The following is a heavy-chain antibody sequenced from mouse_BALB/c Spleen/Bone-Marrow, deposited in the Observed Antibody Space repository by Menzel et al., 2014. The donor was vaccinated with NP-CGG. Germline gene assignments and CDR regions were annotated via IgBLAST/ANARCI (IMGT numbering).Heavy chain of an antibody. CDR2: IYPGDGDT. CDR1: GYTFTSYW. J-gene: IGHJ2*01. V-gene: IGHV1-87*01. CDR3: ARGDPFDY. Sequence: VQLQQSGAELARPGASVKLSCKASGYTFTSYWMQWVKQRPGQGLEWIGAIYPGDGDTRYTQKFKGKATLTADKSSSTAYMRLSSLASEDSAVYYCARGDPFDYWGQGTTLTVSS.